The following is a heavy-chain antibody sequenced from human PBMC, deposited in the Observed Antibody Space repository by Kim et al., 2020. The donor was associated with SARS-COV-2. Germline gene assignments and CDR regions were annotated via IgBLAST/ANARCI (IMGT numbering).Heavy chain of an antibody. CDR1: GFTFSNYG. Sequence: GGSLRLSCAASGFTFSNYGMHWVRQAPGKGLEWVAVIWYDESKTYSADSVKGRFTISRDNSKNTLSLQMNSLRAEDTAVYYCARARHDTNFIVAFWGQGTLVTVSS. CDR3: ARARHDTNFIVAF. CDR2: IWYDESKT. J-gene: IGHJ4*02. D-gene: IGHD2-21*01. V-gene: IGHV3-33*01.